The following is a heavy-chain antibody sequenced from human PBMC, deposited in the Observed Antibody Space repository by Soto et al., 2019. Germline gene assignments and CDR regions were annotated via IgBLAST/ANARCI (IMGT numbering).Heavy chain of an antibody. Sequence: SETLSLTCTVSGGSISTSGYYWGWIRQPPGKGLEWIGSSYYTGSTYYNSSLKSRVTISVDTSKNQISLELTSVTAADTAVYYCARHLYCSSTSCHAGVTWFDPWGQGAQVTVSS. CDR2: SYYTGST. V-gene: IGHV4-39*01. CDR3: ARHLYCSSTSCHAGVTWFDP. J-gene: IGHJ5*02. D-gene: IGHD2-2*01. CDR1: GGSISTSGYY.